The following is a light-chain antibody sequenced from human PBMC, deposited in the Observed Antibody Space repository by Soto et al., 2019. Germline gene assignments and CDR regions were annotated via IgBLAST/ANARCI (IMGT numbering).Light chain of an antibody. CDR3: QSYDISLSGRL. J-gene: IGLJ2*01. V-gene: IGLV1-40*01. CDR2: DTT. Sequence: QLVLTQPPSVSGAPGQRVTISCTGTSSNIGAGHDVHWYQQLSGTTPKLLIYDTTNRPSGVPDRFSASKSGTSASLAITGLQAEDEADYCCQSYDISLSGRLFGGGTQLTVL. CDR1: SSNIGAGHD.